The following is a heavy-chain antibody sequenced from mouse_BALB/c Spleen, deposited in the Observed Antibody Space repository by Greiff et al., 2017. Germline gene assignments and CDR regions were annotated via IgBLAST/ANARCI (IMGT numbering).Heavy chain of an antibody. V-gene: IGHV1-47*01. CDR1: GYTFTTFP. CDR3: ARRGSSYDYFDY. CDR2: FHPYNDDT. D-gene: IGHD1-1*01. Sequence: VQLQQPGAELVKPGASVKLPCKAFGYTFTTFPLVWLNQHHGKCLEWIGNFHPYNDDTKHNEKFKCKAKLTVEKSYSTVYLELSRLTSDDSAVDYCARRGSSYDYFDYWGQGTTLTVSA. J-gene: IGHJ2*01.